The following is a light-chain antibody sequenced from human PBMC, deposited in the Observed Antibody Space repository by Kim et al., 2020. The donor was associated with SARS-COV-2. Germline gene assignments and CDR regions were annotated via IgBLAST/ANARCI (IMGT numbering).Light chain of an antibody. J-gene: IGLJ2*01. Sequence: VSPGQTASITCSGDKLGDKYACWYQQKPGQSPVLVIYKDSKRPSGIPERFSGSNSGNTATLTISGTQAMDEADYYCQAWDSSTVVFGGGTQLTVL. CDR2: KDS. V-gene: IGLV3-1*01. CDR3: QAWDSSTVV. CDR1: KLGDKY.